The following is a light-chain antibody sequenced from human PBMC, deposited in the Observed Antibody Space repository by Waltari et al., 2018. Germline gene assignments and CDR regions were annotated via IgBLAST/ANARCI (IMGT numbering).Light chain of an antibody. V-gene: IGLV2-23*02. Sequence: QSALTQPASVSGSPGQSITISCTGTSSDVGNYKRVSWYQQHPGNAPKLMIYAVIKRPSGVSGRVSVSKAGDMASLTISGLQPEDEAEYFCSSYAGSSKGVFGGGTKVTVL. CDR2: AVI. CDR3: SSYAGSSKGV. J-gene: IGLJ2*01. CDR1: SSDVGNYKR.